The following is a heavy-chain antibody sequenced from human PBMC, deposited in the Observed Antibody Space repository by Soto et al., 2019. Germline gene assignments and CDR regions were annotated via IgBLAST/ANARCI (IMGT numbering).Heavy chain of an antibody. D-gene: IGHD3-16*01. CDR2: ISGSGRTI. CDR1: GTVFSEY. Sequence: QVQLVESGGGLVKPGGSLRLSCAASGTVFSEYMSWVRQAPGKGLEWLSYISGSGRTIYSADSVKGRFTISRDNATNSLYLQMNNVRTEDTAVYYCARLPFPWGWFDPWGQGTLVTVSS. CDR3: ARLPFPWGWFDP. V-gene: IGHV3-11*01. J-gene: IGHJ5*02.